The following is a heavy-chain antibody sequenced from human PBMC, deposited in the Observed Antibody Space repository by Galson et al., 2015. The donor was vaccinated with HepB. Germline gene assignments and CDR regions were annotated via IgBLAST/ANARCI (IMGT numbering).Heavy chain of an antibody. V-gene: IGHV3-21*01. CDR3: AGGEGADILTGYQPNYYYGMDV. CDR1: GFTFSSYS. Sequence: SLRLSCAASGFTFSSYSMNWVRQAPGKGLEWVSSISSSSYIYYADSVKGRFTISRDNAKNSLYLQMNSLRAEDTAVYYCAGGEGADILTGYQPNYYYGMDVWGQGTTVTVSS. J-gene: IGHJ6*02. D-gene: IGHD3-9*01. CDR2: ISSSSYI.